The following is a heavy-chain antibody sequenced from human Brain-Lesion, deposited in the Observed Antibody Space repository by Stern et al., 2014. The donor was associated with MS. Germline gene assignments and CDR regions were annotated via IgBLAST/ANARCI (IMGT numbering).Heavy chain of an antibody. D-gene: IGHD2-21*01. V-gene: IGHV1-69*06. Sequence: VQLVESGAEVKKPGSSVKGSCKASGGTFTTHPITWWRQAPGPGLEWMGGIIPFLNTTNYAQNFQGRTTITADKSTGTTYMEISSLRSDDTAVYYCASSVVASGHWGQGTLVIVS. CDR2: IIPFLNTT. CDR1: GGTFTTHP. CDR3: ASSVVASGH. J-gene: IGHJ4*02.